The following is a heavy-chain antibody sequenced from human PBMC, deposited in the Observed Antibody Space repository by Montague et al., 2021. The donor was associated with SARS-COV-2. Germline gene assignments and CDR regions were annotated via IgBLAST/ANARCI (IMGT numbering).Heavy chain of an antibody. CDR1: GGSISSFY. V-gene: IGHV4-59*08. CDR2: ISDSGST. J-gene: IGHJ4*02. Sequence: SETLSLTCTVSGGSISSFYWSWFRQPPGKGLEWIGYISDSGSTNYNPSLTSRATMSVDTSKNQFSPKVNSVTAADTAVYYCARHYSATLPAVYWGQGTLVTASS. D-gene: IGHD2-15*01. CDR3: ARHYSATLPAVY.